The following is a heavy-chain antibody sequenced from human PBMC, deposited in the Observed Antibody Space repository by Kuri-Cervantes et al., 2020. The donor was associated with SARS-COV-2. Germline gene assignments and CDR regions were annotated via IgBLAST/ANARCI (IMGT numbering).Heavy chain of an antibody. Sequence: LSLTCAASGFTFSSYWMAWARQAPGKGLEWVANIRQDAGDKNCVDSVRGRFAISRDNAKNSLYLQMNSLGAEDTAVYYCARDHGGALDSWGQGTLVTVSS. J-gene: IGHJ4*02. CDR1: GFTFSSYW. D-gene: IGHD3-16*01. CDR2: IRQDAGDK. CDR3: ARDHGGALDS. V-gene: IGHV3-7*01.